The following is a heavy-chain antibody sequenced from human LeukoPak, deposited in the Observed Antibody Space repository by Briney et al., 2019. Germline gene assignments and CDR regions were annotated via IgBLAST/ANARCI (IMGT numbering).Heavy chain of an antibody. Sequence: GGSLRLSCTAAGFTFSIYWMNWVRQAPGKGLEWVAMIKQEGSEKYYVDSGKGRFTISRDNAKNSLYVQLNRLRVEDTAVYYCARAKPKNMVRGLIMRRESRYYFDYWGQGTLVTVSS. D-gene: IGHD3-10*01. J-gene: IGHJ4*02. V-gene: IGHV3-7*01. CDR2: IKQEGSEK. CDR1: GFTFSIYW. CDR3: ARAKPKNMVRGLIMRRESRYYFDY.